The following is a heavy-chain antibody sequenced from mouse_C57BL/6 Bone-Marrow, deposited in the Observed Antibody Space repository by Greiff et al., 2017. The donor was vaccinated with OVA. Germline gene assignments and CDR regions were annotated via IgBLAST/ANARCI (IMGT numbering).Heavy chain of an antibody. CDR2: IDPENGDT. D-gene: IGHD2-5*01. J-gene: IGHJ3*01. Sequence: VQLQQSGAELVRPGASVKLSCTASGFNIKDDYMHWVKQRPEQGLEWIGWIDPENGDTEYASKFQGKATITADTSSNTAYLQLSSLTSEDTAVYYCTTEGYSNYGAWCAYWGQGTLVTVSA. CDR1: GFNIKDDY. CDR3: TTEGYSNYGAWCAY. V-gene: IGHV14-4*01.